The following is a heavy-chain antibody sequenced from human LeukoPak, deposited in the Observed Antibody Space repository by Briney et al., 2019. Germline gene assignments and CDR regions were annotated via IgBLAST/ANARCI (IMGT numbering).Heavy chain of an antibody. J-gene: IGHJ4*02. V-gene: IGHV4-34*01. CDR2: INHSGST. CDR1: GGSFSGYY. CDR3: AREWAGN. Sequence: SETLSLTCAVYGGSFSGYYWSWIRQPPGKGLEWIGEINHSGSTNYNPSLKSRVTISVDTSKNQFSLKLSSVTAADTAVYYCAREWAGNWGQGTLATVSS. D-gene: IGHD1-26*01.